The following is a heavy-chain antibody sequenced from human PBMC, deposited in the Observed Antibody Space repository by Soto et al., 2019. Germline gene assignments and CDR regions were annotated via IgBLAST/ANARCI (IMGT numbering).Heavy chain of an antibody. D-gene: IGHD3-3*01. J-gene: IGHJ4*02. CDR1: GFTFGDYA. V-gene: IGHV3-49*03. CDR3: TRDITIFGVVADY. Sequence: GGSLRLSCTASGFTFGDYAMSWFRQAPGKGLEWVGFIRSKAYGGTTEYAASVKGRFTISRDDSKSIAYLQMNSLKTEDTAVYYCTRDITIFGVVADYWGQGTLVTVSS. CDR2: IRSKAYGGTT.